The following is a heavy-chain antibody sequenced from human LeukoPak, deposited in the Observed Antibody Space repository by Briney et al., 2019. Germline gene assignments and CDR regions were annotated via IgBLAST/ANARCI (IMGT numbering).Heavy chain of an antibody. CDR3: ARGDYYYGMDV. V-gene: IGHV1-8*01. CDR2: MNPNNGNT. Sequence: ASVKVSCKASGYTFTSYDINWVRQATGQGLEWMGWMNPNNGNTGYAQKFQGRVTMTRNTSISTAYMKLRSLGSEDTAVFYCARGDYYYGMDVWGQGTTVTVSS. CDR1: GYTFTSYD. J-gene: IGHJ6*02.